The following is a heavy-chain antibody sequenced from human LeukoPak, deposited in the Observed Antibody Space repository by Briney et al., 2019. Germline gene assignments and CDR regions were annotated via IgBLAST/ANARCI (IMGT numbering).Heavy chain of an antibody. D-gene: IGHD5-12*01. V-gene: IGHV3-48*01. CDR2: ISSSSSTI. CDR1: GFTFSSYS. Sequence: PGGSLRLSCAASGFTFSSYSMNWVRQAPGKGLEWVSYISSSSSTIYYADSVKGRFTISRDNAKNSLYLQMNSLRAEDTAVYYCARDPKVAYYYYYMDVWGKGTTVTVSS. J-gene: IGHJ6*03. CDR3: ARDPKVAYYYYYMDV.